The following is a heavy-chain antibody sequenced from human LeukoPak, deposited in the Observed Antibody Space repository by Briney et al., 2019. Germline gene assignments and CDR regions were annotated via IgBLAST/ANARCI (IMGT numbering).Heavy chain of an antibody. CDR1: GFTFSDYY. D-gene: IGHD6-13*01. Sequence: AGGSLRLSCAASGFTFSDYYMSWIRQAPGKELEWVSYISSSSSYTNYADSVKGRFTISRDNAKNSLYLQMNSLRAEDTAVYYCARDVAAAGGIDYWGQGTLVTVSS. V-gene: IGHV3-11*05. CDR2: ISSSSSYT. J-gene: IGHJ4*02. CDR3: ARDVAAAGGIDY.